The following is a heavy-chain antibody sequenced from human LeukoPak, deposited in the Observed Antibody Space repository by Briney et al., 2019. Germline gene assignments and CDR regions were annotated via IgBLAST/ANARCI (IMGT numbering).Heavy chain of an antibody. CDR2: INSGSST. CDR1: GLTVSSNY. J-gene: IGHJ3*02. V-gene: IGHV3-53*01. D-gene: IGHD3-22*01. Sequence: PGGSLRLSCAASGLTVSSNYMSWVRQAPGKGLYWVSVINSGSSTYYADSVKGRFTISRDNSKNTLYLQMNSLRAEDTAVYYCARGGDSSGSVRTAFDIWGQGTMVTVSP. CDR3: ARGGDSSGSVRTAFDI.